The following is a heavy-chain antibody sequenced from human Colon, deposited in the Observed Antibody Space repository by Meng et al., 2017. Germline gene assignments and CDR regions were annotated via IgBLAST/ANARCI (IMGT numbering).Heavy chain of an antibody. CDR3: AHLVRHYDRSGYPDY. D-gene: IGHD3-22*01. V-gene: IGHV2-5*02. CDR2: IYGDDEK. Sequence: QITLSQSVPSVVNPTQSLTLTCTFSGFSLSTSDVGVGWVRRPPGKALEWLALIYGDDEKRSRPSLQNRLTITKDTSKNQVVLTMTNMDPVDTATYYCAHLVRHYDRSGYPDYWGQGTLVTVSS. J-gene: IGHJ4*02. CDR1: GFSLSTSDVG.